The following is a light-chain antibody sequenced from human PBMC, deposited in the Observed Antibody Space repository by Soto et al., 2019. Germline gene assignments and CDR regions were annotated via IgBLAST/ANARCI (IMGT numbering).Light chain of an antibody. CDR3: AALDDNLSGV. Sequence: QSVLTQPPSVSGTPGQRVTISCSGGSSNIGNNFVYWYQQFPGTAPKLLIYSNNQRPSGVPDRFSGSKSGTSASLAISGLLSEDEADYYCAALDDNLSGVFCGGTKLTVL. CDR1: SSNIGNNF. J-gene: IGLJ2*01. CDR2: SNN. V-gene: IGLV1-47*02.